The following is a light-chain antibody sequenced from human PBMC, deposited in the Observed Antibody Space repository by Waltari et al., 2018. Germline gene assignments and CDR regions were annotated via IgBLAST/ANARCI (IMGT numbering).Light chain of an antibody. J-gene: IGKJ1*01. V-gene: IGKV1-5*03. Sequence: DIQMTQSPSSLSASVGDRVTITCRARQTISSWLAWYQQKPGKAPKLLIYKASTLESGVPSRFSGSGSGTEFTLTISSLQPGDFATYYCQQFNSFPWTFGHGTKVEIK. CDR1: QTISSW. CDR3: QQFNSFPWT. CDR2: KAS.